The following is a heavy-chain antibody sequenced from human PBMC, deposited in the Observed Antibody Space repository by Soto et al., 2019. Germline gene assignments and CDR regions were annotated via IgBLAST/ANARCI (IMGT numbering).Heavy chain of an antibody. CDR2: IITIFGTA. CDR3: ARVQLTSCYTCYYYGMDV. D-gene: IGHD2-2*02. Sequence: GASVKVSCKASGGTFSSYAISWVRQAPGQGLELMGGIITIFGTANYAQKFQGRVTITADKSTSTAYMELSSLRSEYTAVYYCARVQLTSCYTCYYYGMDVWGQGTTFTVSS. CDR1: GGTFSSYA. V-gene: IGHV1-69*06. J-gene: IGHJ6*02.